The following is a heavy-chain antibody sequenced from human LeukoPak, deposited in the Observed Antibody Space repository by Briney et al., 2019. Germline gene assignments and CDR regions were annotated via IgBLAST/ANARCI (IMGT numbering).Heavy chain of an antibody. D-gene: IGHD6-13*01. CDR2: INHSGSP. CDR1: GGSFSGYY. J-gene: IGHJ4*02. CDR3: ASSNLSSSWYRAFDY. Sequence: SETLSLTCAVYGGSFSGYYWSWIRQPPGKGLEWIGEINHSGSPNYNPSLKSRVTISVDTSKNQFSLKLSSVTAADTAVYYCASSNLSSSWYRAFDYWGQGTLVTVSS. V-gene: IGHV4-34*01.